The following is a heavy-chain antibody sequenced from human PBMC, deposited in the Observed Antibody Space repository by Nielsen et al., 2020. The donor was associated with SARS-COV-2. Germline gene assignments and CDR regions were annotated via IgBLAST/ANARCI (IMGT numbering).Heavy chain of an antibody. CDR3: ARDDGYGGPYSSSWLMDV. CDR1: GFTFSDYY. Sequence: GGSLTLSCAASGFTFSDYYMSWIRQAPGKGLEWVSYISSSGSTIYYADSVKGRFTISRDNAKNSLYLQMNSLRAEDTAVYYCARDDGYGGPYSSSWLMDVWGQGTTVTVSS. CDR2: ISSSGSTI. D-gene: IGHD6-13*01. J-gene: IGHJ6*02. V-gene: IGHV3-11*04.